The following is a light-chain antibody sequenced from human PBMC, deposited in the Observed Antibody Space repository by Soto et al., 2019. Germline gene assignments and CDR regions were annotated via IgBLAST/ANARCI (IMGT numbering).Light chain of an antibody. CDR3: QQYGTSPQG. J-gene: IGKJ3*01. CDR1: QSVSSTY. V-gene: IGKV3-20*01. CDR2: APS. Sequence: EIVLTQSPGTLSLSPGERATLSCRASQSVSSTYLAWYQQNPDQPPRLLIYAPSSRATAIPDRFSGSGSGTDVALTISRLEPEDFAVYYCQQYGTSPQGFGPGTKVDIK.